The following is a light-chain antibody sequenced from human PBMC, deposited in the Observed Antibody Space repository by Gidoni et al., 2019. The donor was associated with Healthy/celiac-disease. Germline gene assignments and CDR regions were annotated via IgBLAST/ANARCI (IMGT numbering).Light chain of an antibody. J-gene: IGKJ4*01. CDR1: QSVSSD. CDR2: DAS. V-gene: IGKV3-11*01. Sequence: ELVLTQSPATLSLSPGERATLSCRASQSVSSDLAWYQQKPGQAPRLLIYDASNRATGIPARFSGSGSGTDFTLTISSLEPEDFAVYYCQQRSNWPPLTFXGXTKVEIK. CDR3: QQRSNWPPLT.